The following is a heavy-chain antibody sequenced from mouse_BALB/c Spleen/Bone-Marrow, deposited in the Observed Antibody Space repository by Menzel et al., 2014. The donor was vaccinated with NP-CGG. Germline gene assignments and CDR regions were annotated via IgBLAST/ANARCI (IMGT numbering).Heavy chain of an antibody. D-gene: IGHD2-1*01. CDR1: GYAFSSYW. V-gene: IGHV1-80*01. CDR2: IYPGDGDT. J-gene: IGHJ4*01. CDR3: ARGDGNYPFYAMDC. Sequence: QVQLQQSGAELVRPGSSVKISCKASGYAFSSYWMNWVKQRPGQGLEWIGQIYPGDGDTNYNGKFKGKATLTADKSSSTAYMQLSSLTSEDSAVYFCARGDGNYPFYAMDCWGQGTSVTVSS.